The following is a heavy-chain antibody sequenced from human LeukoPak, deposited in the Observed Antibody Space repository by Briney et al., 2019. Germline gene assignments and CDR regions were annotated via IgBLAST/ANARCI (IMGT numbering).Heavy chain of an antibody. CDR2: IYYSGST. CDR3: ARVSPVRVTGGAFDY. V-gene: IGHV4-59*02. J-gene: IGHJ4*02. Sequence: PGGSLRLSCAASGFTVSSNYMSWIRQPPGKGLEWIGYIYYSGSTNYNPSLKSRVTISVDTSKNQFSLKLSSVTAADTAVYYCARVSPVRVTGGAFDYWGQGTLVTVSS. CDR1: GFTVSSNY. D-gene: IGHD4-23*01.